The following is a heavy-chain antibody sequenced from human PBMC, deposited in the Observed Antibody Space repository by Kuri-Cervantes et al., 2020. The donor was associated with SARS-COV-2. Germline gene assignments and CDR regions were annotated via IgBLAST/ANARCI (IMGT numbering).Heavy chain of an antibody. D-gene: IGHD3-10*01. CDR1: GYTFTSYY. V-gene: IGHV1-46*01. J-gene: IGHJ4*02. CDR3: ARRGLEGK. Sequence: ASVKVSCKASGYTFTSYYMHWVRQAPGQGLEWMGIIDPSGGSTSYAQKFQDRVTMTRDTSINTAFLELIRLTSDDTAVYYCARRGLEGKWGQGTLVTVSS. CDR2: IDPSGGST.